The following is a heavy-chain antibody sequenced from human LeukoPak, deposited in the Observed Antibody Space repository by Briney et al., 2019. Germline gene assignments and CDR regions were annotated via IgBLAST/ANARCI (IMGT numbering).Heavy chain of an antibody. Sequence: GGSLRLSCAASGFTFSTYSMNWVRQAPGKGLEWVSSISSSGSYTYYADSVKGRFTISRDNSNNTLYLQMNSLRAEDTAVYYCAKDLPYYDFWSGYNAFEYWGQGTLVTVSS. V-gene: IGHV3-21*04. CDR1: GFTFSTYS. J-gene: IGHJ4*02. CDR2: ISSSGSYT. CDR3: AKDLPYYDFWSGYNAFEY. D-gene: IGHD3-3*01.